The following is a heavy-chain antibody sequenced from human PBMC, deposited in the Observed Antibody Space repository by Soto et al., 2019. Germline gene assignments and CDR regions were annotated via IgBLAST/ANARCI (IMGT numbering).Heavy chain of an antibody. Sequence: EVQLLESWGGLVQPGGSLRLSCAASGLTFSSYAMSWVRQAPGQGLEWVSAISGSGGSTYYAESVKGRFTISRDNSKNTRYLQMNSLRAEDTAVYYCAKDSPRIQISLYWGQGTLVTVSS. CDR2: ISGSGGST. J-gene: IGHJ4*02. CDR3: AKDSPRIQISLY. CDR1: GLTFSSYA. V-gene: IGHV3-23*01. D-gene: IGHD3-3*01.